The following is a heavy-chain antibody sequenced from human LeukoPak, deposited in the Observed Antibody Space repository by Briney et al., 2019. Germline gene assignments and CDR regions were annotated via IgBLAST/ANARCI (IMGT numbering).Heavy chain of an antibody. J-gene: IGHJ4*02. CDR3: AREIAAAGPFDY. CDR2: IKQDGSEK. V-gene: IGHV3-7*03. CDR1: GFTFSNAW. D-gene: IGHD6-13*01. Sequence: GGSLRLSCAASGFTFSNAWMSWVRQAPGKGLEWVANIKQDGSEKYYVDSVKGRFTISRDNAKNSLYLQMNSLRAEDTAVYYCAREIAAAGPFDYWGQGTLVTVSS.